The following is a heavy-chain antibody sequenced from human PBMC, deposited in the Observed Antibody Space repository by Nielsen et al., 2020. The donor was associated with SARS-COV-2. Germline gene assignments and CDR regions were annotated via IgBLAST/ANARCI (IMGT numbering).Heavy chain of an antibody. V-gene: IGHV3-11*01. D-gene: IGHD3-3*01. Sequence: GGSLRLSCAASGFTFSDYYMSWIRQAPGKGLEWVSYISSSGSTIYYADSVKGRFTISRDNAKNSLYLQMNSLRAEDTAVYYCASKPLPPTYYDFWSGYWPYYYGMDVWGQGTTVTVSS. J-gene: IGHJ6*02. CDR3: ASKPLPPTYYDFWSGYWPYYYGMDV. CDR1: GFTFSDYY. CDR2: ISSSGSTI.